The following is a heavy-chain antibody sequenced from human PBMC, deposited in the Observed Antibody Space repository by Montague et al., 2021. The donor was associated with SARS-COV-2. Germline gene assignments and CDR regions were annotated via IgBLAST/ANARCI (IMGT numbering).Heavy chain of an antibody. CDR2: LRGRDSRR. Sequence: SLRLSCAASGFTFSTYSMNWVRQAPGKGLEWVATLRGRDSRRYYTDFVEGRFTISRDNVKNTLSLQMNSVRAEDTAIYYCAKSNCGGNCHLDSWGQGTLVTVSS. J-gene: IGHJ5*01. D-gene: IGHD2-21*01. CDR1: GFTFSTYS. CDR3: AKSNCGGNCHLDS. V-gene: IGHV3-23*01.